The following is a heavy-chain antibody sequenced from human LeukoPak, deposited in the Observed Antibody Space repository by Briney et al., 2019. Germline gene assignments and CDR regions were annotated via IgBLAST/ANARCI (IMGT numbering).Heavy chain of an antibody. Sequence: GGSLRLSCAASGFTFSNYGMHWVRQAPGKGLEWVAVISYDGSNKYYADSVKGRFTISRDNSKNTLYLQMNSLRAEDTAVYYCAKDAPGPWDYWGQGTLVTVSS. V-gene: IGHV3-30*18. J-gene: IGHJ4*02. CDR1: GFTFSNYG. CDR2: ISYDGSNK. D-gene: IGHD3-10*01. CDR3: AKDAPGPWDY.